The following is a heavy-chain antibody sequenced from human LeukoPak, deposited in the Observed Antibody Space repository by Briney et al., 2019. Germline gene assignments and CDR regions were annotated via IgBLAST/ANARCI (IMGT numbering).Heavy chain of an antibody. CDR1: GGSISSSSYY. V-gene: IGHV4-61*02. Sequence: SETLSLTCTVSGGSISSSSYYWGWIRQPAGKGLEWIGRIYNSGSTNYNPSLKSRVTMSVDTSKNQFSLKLSSVTAADTAVYYCARGPSYSSSSSWFDPWGQGTLVTVSS. D-gene: IGHD6-6*01. J-gene: IGHJ5*02. CDR2: IYNSGST. CDR3: ARGPSYSSSSSWFDP.